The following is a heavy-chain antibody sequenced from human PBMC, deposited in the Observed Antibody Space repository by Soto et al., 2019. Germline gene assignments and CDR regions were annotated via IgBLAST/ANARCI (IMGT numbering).Heavy chain of an antibody. CDR2: ISGSGGST. CDR1: GFTFSSYA. CDR3: AKKFVVVPAARGDY. V-gene: IGHV3-23*01. Sequence: GSLRLSCAASGFTFSSYAMSWVRQAPGKGLEWVSAISGSGGSTYYADSVKGRFTISRDNSKNTLYLQMNSLRAEDTAVYYCAKKFVVVPAARGDYWGQGTLVTVSS. D-gene: IGHD2-2*01. J-gene: IGHJ4*02.